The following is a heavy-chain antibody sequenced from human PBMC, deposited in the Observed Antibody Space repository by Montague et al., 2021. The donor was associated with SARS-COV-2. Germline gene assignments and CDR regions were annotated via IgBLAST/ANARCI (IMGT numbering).Heavy chain of an antibody. CDR2: INHSGST. V-gene: IGHV4-34*01. CDR1: GGSFSGYY. D-gene: IGHD3-9*01. J-gene: IGHJ4*02. CDR3: ARGSVFRYYDFLTGSRSYFDY. Sequence: SETLSLTCAVYGGSFSGYYWSWIRQPPGKGLEWIGEINHSGSTXXXSSXXXRVTISADTSKKQFSLKMSSVTAAHTAVYYCARGSVFRYYDFLTGSRSYFDYWGQGTLVTVSS.